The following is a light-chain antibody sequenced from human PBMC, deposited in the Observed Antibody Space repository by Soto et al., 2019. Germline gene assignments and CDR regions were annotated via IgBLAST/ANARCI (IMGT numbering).Light chain of an antibody. CDR3: QKYNSAPLT. J-gene: IGKJ4*01. CDR2: AAS. V-gene: IGKV1-27*01. CDR1: QGIGVY. Sequence: DIQMTQSPSSLSASLGDRVIITCRASQGIGVYLAWFQQKPGKVPRLLIYAASALQSGVPSRFSGGGSGTDFTLTINSLQPEDVATYYCQKYNSAPLTFGGGTKVEIK.